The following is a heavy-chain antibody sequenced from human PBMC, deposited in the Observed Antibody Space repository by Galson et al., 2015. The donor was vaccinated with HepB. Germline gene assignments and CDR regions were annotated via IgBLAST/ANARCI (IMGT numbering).Heavy chain of an antibody. CDR1: GFTFSSYG. Sequence: SLRLSCAASGFTFSSYGMHWVRQAPGKGLEWVAVIWYDGSNKYYADSVKGRFTISRDNSKNTLYLQMNSLRAEDTAVYYCARDGSGSYYPKPYFDYWGQGTLVTVSS. V-gene: IGHV3-33*01. CDR2: IWYDGSNK. J-gene: IGHJ4*02. D-gene: IGHD3-10*01. CDR3: ARDGSGSYYPKPYFDY.